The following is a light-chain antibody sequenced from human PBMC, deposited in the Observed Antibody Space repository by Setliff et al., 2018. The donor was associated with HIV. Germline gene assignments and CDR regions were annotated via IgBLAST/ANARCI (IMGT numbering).Light chain of an antibody. V-gene: IGLV2-14*03. CDR1: SSDIGGYNY. Sequence: SALTQPASVSGSPGQSITISCTGTSSDIGGYNYVSWYQQHPGKAPKLMIYDVSNRPSGVSDRFSGSKSGNTASLTISGLQAEDEADYYCCSYTTSITYVFGTGTKVTV. J-gene: IGLJ1*01. CDR3: CSYTTSITYV. CDR2: DVS.